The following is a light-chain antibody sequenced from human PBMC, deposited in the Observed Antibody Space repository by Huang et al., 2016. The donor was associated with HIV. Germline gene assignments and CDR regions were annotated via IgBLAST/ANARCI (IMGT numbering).Light chain of an antibody. J-gene: IGKJ1*01. Sequence: DIQMTQSPSSLSATVGDRVTITCQASQDISNYLNWYQQKPGKAPKRLIYDASNLETGVSTRFIGSGSGTDFTFTISSLQPKDIATYYCQHYDNLRTFGQGTKVEIK. CDR3: QHYDNLRT. V-gene: IGKV1-33*01. CDR1: QDISNY. CDR2: DAS.